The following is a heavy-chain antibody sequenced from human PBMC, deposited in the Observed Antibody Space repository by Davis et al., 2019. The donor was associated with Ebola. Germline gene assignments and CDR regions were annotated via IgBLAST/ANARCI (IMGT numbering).Heavy chain of an antibody. CDR1: GGSISSGGYY. J-gene: IGHJ6*02. D-gene: IGHD3-3*01. V-gene: IGHV4-39*07. CDR2: IYHSGST. Sequence: MPSETLSLTCTVSGGSISSGGYYWSWIRQHPGKGLDWFGEIYHSGSTNYNPSLKSRVTISVDKSKNQFSLKLSSVTAADTAVYYCARTNDFWSGEGYYYYYGMDVWGQGTTVTVSS. CDR3: ARTNDFWSGEGYYYYYGMDV.